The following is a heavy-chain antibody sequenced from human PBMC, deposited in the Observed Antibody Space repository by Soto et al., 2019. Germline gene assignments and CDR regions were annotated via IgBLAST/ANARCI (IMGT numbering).Heavy chain of an antibody. Sequence: GGSLRLSCAASGFTFSSYAMHWVRQAPGKGLEWVAVISYDGSNKYYADSVKGRFTISRDNSKNTPYLQMNSLRAEDTAVYYCARTTFPALLWWSFDYWGQGTLVTVSS. CDR2: ISYDGSNK. D-gene: IGHD2-21*01. CDR3: ARTTFPALLWWSFDY. J-gene: IGHJ4*02. CDR1: GFTFSSYA. V-gene: IGHV3-30-3*01.